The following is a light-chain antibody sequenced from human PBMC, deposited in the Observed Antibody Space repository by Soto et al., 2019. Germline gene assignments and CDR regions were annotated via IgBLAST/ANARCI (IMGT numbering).Light chain of an antibody. Sequence: EIVLTQSPATLSLSPGERATLSCRASQSVSSYLAWYQQKPGQAPRLLIYDASNRATGIPARFSGSGSGTAITLTITSLEPEDFAVYYCQQRSNWLSITFGQGTRLEIK. CDR2: DAS. J-gene: IGKJ5*01. V-gene: IGKV3-11*01. CDR3: QQRSNWLSIT. CDR1: QSVSSY.